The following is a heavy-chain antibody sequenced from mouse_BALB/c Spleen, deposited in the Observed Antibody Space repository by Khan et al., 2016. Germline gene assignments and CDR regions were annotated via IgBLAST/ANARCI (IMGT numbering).Heavy chain of an antibody. V-gene: IGHV14-3*02. Sequence: VQLQQPGAELVKPGASVKLSCTASGFNIKDIYMHWVKQRPEQGLEWIGRIDPANGNTKYDPKFQGKATITADTSSNTAYLQLSSLTSEDTAVYYCARSTYGNYEEGYAMDYWGQGTSVTVSS. D-gene: IGHD2-1*01. CDR3: ARSTYGNYEEGYAMDY. CDR1: GFNIKDIY. CDR2: IDPANGNT. J-gene: IGHJ4*01.